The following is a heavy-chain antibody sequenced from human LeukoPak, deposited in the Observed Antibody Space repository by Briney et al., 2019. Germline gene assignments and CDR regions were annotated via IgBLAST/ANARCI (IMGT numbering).Heavy chain of an antibody. CDR2: IYYSGNT. J-gene: IGHJ4*02. D-gene: IGHD3-3*01. CDR1: GASISGYF. V-gene: IGHV4-59*01. CDR3: AKAGDFWSTYRNFDY. Sequence: SETLSLTCTVSGASISGYFWSWIRQPPGKGLECTGYIYYSGNTNYNPSLKSRVTISVDTSKNQLSLKLSSVTAADTAMYYCAKAGDFWSTYRNFDYWGQGTLVTVSS.